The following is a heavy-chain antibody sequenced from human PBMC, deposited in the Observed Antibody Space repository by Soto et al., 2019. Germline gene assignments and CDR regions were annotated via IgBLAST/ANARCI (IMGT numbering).Heavy chain of an antibody. D-gene: IGHD3-10*01. CDR3: AKDRGVGSPGFFVA. CDR2: VYHDGRT. J-gene: IGHJ5*02. Sequence: SSETLSLTCSVSGDSVNSRAYFWSWIRQPPGKGLEWLGFVYHDGRTNYNPSLKSRLSISVDRSKNQFSLTLRSVTAADTAVYFCAKDRGVGSPGFFVAWGQGSLVTVSS. V-gene: IGHV4-61*08. CDR1: GDSVNSRAYF.